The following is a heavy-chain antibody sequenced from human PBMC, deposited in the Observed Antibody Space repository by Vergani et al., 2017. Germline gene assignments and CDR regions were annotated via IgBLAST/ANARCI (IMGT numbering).Heavy chain of an antibody. Sequence: QVQLQESGPGLVKPSETLSLTCTVSGGSVSSGSYYWSWIRQPAGKGLEWIGYIYYSGSTDYNPSLKSRVTISVDTSKNQFSLKLSSVTAADTAGYYCASHGGTYYYDSSGYVFDYWGQGTLVTVSS. CDR3: ASHGGTYYYDSSGYVFDY. CDR2: IYYSGST. CDR1: GGSVSSGSYY. J-gene: IGHJ4*02. D-gene: IGHD3-22*01. V-gene: IGHV4-61*10.